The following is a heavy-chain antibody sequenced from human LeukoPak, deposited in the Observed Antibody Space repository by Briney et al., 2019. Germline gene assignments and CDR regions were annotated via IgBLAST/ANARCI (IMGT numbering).Heavy chain of an antibody. D-gene: IGHD3-10*01. CDR2: IIPILGIA. CDR1: GGTFSSYA. Sequence: SVKVSCKASGGTFSSYAISWVRQAPGQGLEWMGRIIPILGIANYAQKFQGRVTITADKSTSTAYMELSSLRSEDTAVYYCARVVSYNWFDPWGQGTLVTASS. V-gene: IGHV1-69*04. CDR3: ARVVSYNWFDP. J-gene: IGHJ5*02.